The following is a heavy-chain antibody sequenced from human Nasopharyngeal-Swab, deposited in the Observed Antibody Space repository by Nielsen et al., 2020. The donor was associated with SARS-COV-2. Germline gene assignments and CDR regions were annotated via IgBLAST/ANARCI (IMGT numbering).Heavy chain of an antibody. J-gene: IGHJ6*02. CDR1: GFTFSSYA. CDR3: ARGRGGGYYYGMDV. D-gene: IGHD3-16*01. V-gene: IGHV3-30-3*01. CDR2: ISYDGSNK. Sequence: GESLKISCAASGFTFSSYAMHWVRQAPGKGLEWVAVISYDGSNKYYADSVKGRFTISRDNSKNTLYLQMNSLRAEGTAVYYCARGRGGGYYYGMDVWGQGTTVTVSS.